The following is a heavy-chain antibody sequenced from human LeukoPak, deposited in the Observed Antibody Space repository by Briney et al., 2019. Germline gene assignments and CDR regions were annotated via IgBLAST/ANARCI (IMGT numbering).Heavy chain of an antibody. Sequence: SETLSLTCTVSGYSISSGYYWGWIRQPPGKGLEWIGEFNHNWGAKYNPSLKSRVTISVDTSNNHLSLSLNSVTTADTAVYYCAASLWFGIYPDYWGQGSLVTVSS. D-gene: IGHD3-10*01. CDR3: AASLWFGIYPDY. CDR2: FNHNWGA. CDR1: GYSISSGYY. V-gene: IGHV4-38-2*02. J-gene: IGHJ4*02.